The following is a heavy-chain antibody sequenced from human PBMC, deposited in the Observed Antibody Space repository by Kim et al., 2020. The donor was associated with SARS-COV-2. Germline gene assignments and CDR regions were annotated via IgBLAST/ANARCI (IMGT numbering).Heavy chain of an antibody. V-gene: IGHV3-7*01. J-gene: IGHJ3*02. D-gene: IGHD3-16*01. CDR2: K. Sequence: KYYVNVKKDRSTISRDNAQNSLYLQMHSLRAEDTDVYYCARARGISAFDIWGQGTMVTVSS. CDR3: ARARGISAFDI.